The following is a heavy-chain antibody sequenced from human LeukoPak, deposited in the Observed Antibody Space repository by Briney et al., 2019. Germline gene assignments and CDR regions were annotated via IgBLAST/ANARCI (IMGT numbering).Heavy chain of an antibody. CDR3: ARVRGYSYGELDF. D-gene: IGHD5-18*01. J-gene: IGHJ4*02. CDR2: ISHSGYT. CDR1: GASISSEAYY. Sequence: SQTLSLTCTVSGASISSEAYYWSWVRQHSAKGLEWIAYISHSGYTYYNPSLNGRATISVGMSRSQFSLKLSSVTAADTAVYYCARVRGYSYGELDFWGQGTLVTVSS. V-gene: IGHV4-31*03.